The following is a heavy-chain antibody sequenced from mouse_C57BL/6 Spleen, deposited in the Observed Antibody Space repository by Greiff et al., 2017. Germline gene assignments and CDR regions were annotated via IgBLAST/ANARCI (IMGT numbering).Heavy chain of an antibody. CDR3: ARSSDGYYYFDY. V-gene: IGHV1-81*01. J-gene: IGHJ2*01. Sequence: QVQLQQSGAELARPGASVKLSCKASGYTFTSYGISWVKQRTGQGLEGIGEIYPRSGNTYYNEKFKGKAPLTADKSSSTAYMELRSLTAEDSAVYFCARSSDGYYYFDYWGQGTTLTVSS. D-gene: IGHD2-3*01. CDR2: IYPRSGNT. CDR1: GYTFTSYG.